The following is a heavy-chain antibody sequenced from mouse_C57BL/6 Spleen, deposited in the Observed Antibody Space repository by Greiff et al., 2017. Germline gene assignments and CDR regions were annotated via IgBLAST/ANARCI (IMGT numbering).Heavy chain of an antibody. CDR1: GFTFSSYA. D-gene: IGHD2-4*01. CDR2: ISDGGSYT. CDR3: ARDRGYDYDQGFAY. V-gene: IGHV5-4*01. J-gene: IGHJ3*01. Sequence: EVKLVESGGGLVKPGGSLRLSCAASGFTFSSYAMSWVRQTPEKRLEWVATISDGGSYTYYPDNVKGRFTISRDNAKNNLYLQMSHLKSEDTAMYYCARDRGYDYDQGFAYWGQGTLVTVSA.